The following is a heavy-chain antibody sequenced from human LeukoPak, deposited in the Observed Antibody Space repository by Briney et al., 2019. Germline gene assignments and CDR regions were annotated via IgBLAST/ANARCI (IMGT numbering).Heavy chain of an antibody. Sequence: SETLSLTCTVSGDSISSSGYYWGWIRQPPGKGLEWIASLYYSGSTYYNPSLKSRVTISLDTSKNQFSLKLSSVTAADTAVYYCARSVEGYCSGTSCYYYYYYMDVWGKGTTVTVSS. J-gene: IGHJ6*03. D-gene: IGHD2-15*01. CDR2: LYYSGST. CDR1: GDSISSSGYY. V-gene: IGHV4-39*07. CDR3: ARSVEGYCSGTSCYYYYYYMDV.